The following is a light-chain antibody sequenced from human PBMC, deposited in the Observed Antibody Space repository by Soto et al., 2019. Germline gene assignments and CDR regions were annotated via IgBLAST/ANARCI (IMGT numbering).Light chain of an antibody. Sequence: QSVLTQPPSASGTPGQRVTISCSGSNSNIGSNKVNWYQQLPGTAPKLLIYTSNQRPSGVPDPFSGSKSGPSASLAISGLQSEDEADYYCATWDDSLHGDVFGTGTKVTV. CDR3: ATWDDSLHGDV. J-gene: IGLJ1*01. CDR1: NSNIGSNK. CDR2: TSN. V-gene: IGLV1-44*01.